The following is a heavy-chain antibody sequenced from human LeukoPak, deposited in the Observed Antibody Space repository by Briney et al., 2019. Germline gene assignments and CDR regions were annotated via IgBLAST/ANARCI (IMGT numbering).Heavy chain of an antibody. CDR3: ARDDSSSEQYYYYYMDV. V-gene: IGHV3-7*01. CDR1: GFTFSSYW. J-gene: IGHJ6*03. CDR2: IKQDGSEK. D-gene: IGHD6-6*01. Sequence: PGGSLRLSCAASGFTFSSYWMSWVRQAPGKGLEWVANIKQDGSEKYYVDSMKGRFTISRDNAKNSLYLQMNSLRAEDTAVYYCARDDSSSEQYYYYYMDVWGKGTTVTVSS.